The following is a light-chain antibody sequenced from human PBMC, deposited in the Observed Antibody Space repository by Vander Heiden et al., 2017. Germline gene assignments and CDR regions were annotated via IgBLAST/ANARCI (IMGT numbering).Light chain of an antibody. CDR3: NSRDSSGNHLGGV. CDR1: SLRSYY. V-gene: IGLV3-19*01. Sequence: SSELTQDPAVSVALGQTVRITCQGDSLRSYYASWYQQKPGQAPVLVIYGKNNRPSGIPDRFSGSSSGNTASFTITGAQAEDEADDYCNSRDSSGNHLGGVFGGGTKLTVL. CDR2: GKN. J-gene: IGLJ2*01.